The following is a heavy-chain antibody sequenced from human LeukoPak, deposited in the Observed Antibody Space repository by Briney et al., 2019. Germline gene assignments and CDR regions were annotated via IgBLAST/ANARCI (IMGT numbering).Heavy chain of an antibody. D-gene: IGHD3-16*02. CDR3: ARGSLDADWFDP. Sequence: SQTLSLTCAVSGGSISSGGYSWSWIRQPPGKGLEWIGYIYHSGSTYYNPSLKSQVTISVDRSKSQFSLKLSSVTAADTAVYYCARGSLDADWFDPWGQGTLVTVSS. J-gene: IGHJ5*02. CDR1: GGSISSGGYS. CDR2: IYHSGST. V-gene: IGHV4-30-2*01.